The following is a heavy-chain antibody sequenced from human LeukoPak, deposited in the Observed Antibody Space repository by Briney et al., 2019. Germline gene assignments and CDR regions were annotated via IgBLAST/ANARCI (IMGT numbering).Heavy chain of an antibody. CDR2: IIPIFGTA. CDR1: GGTFSSYA. V-gene: IGHV1-69*05. D-gene: IGHD5-12*01. Sequence: GASVKVSCKASGGTFSSYAICWVRQAPGQGLEWMGGIIPIFGTANYAQKFQGRVTITTDESTSTAYMELSSLRSEDTAVYYCARVGGYDTFNWFDPWGQETLVTVSS. J-gene: IGHJ5*02. CDR3: ARVGGYDTFNWFDP.